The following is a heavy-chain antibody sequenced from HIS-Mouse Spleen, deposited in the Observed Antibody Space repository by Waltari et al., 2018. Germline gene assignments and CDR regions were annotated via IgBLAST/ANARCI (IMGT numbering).Heavy chain of an antibody. D-gene: IGHD6-13*01. CDR1: GGSLSSTSYY. Sequence: QLQLQESGPGLVKPSETLSLTCTVPGGSLSSTSYYWGWIRQPPGKGLEWSGSIYYSGSTYYNPSLKSRVTISVDTSKNQFSLKLSSVTAADTAVYYCAREIPYSSSWYDWYFDLWGRGTLVTVSS. V-gene: IGHV4-39*07. CDR3: AREIPYSSSWYDWYFDL. CDR2: IYYSGST. J-gene: IGHJ2*01.